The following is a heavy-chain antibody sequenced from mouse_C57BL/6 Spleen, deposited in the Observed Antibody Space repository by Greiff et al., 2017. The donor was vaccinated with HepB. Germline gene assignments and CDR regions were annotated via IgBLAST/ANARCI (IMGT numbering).Heavy chain of an antibody. J-gene: IGHJ3*01. CDR1: GYTFTSYW. CDR3: ARDRYGYDGGFAY. D-gene: IGHD2-2*01. V-gene: IGHV1-52*01. Sequence: QVQLQQPGAELVRPGSSVKLSCKASGYTFTSYWMHWVKQRPIQGLEWIGNIDPSDSETHYNQKFKDKATLTVDKSSSTAYMQLSSLTSEDSAVYYCARDRYGYDGGFAYWGQGTLVTVSA. CDR2: IDPSDSET.